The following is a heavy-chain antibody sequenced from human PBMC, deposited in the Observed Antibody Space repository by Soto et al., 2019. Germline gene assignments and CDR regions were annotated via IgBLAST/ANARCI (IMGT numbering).Heavy chain of an antibody. J-gene: IGHJ4*02. CDR3: RTQWLD. V-gene: IGHV3-15*01. CDR1: GFTFSSAW. Sequence: PGGSLRLSCAASGFTFSSAWMTWVRQAPGKGLEWLGRIKSKTDGGTTDYAAPVKGRFTISRDDSKNTVYLQMSSLKTEDTAVYYCRTQWLDWGQGTLVTVSS. CDR2: IKSKTDGGTT. D-gene: IGHD6-19*01.